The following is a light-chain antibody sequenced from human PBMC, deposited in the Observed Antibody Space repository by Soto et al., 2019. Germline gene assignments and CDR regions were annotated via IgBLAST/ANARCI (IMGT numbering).Light chain of an antibody. V-gene: IGKV1-33*01. Sequence: DTQMIQSPSSLSASVGDRVTITCQASQDISNYLNWYQQKPGKAPKLLIYDASNLETGVPSRFSGSGSGTDFTFTISSLQPEDIATYYCQQYDNLPLTFGPGTKVDIK. J-gene: IGKJ3*01. CDR3: QQYDNLPLT. CDR1: QDISNY. CDR2: DAS.